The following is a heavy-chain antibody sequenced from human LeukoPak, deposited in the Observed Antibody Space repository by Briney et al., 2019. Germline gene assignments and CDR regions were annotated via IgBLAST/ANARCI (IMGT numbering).Heavy chain of an antibody. V-gene: IGHV4-39*07. CDR1: GGSISSSSYY. Sequence: SETLSLTCTVSGGSISSSSYYWGWIRQPPGKGLEWIGSIYYSGSTYYNPSLKSRVTISVDTSKNQFSLKLSSVTAADTAVYYCARVRSGQQLVFDYWGQGTLVTVSS. CDR2: IYYSGST. CDR3: ARVRSGQQLVFDY. J-gene: IGHJ4*02. D-gene: IGHD6-13*01.